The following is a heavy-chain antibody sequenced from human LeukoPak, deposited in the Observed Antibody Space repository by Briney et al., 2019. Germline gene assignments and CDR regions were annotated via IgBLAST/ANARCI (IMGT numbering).Heavy chain of an antibody. CDR3: TRDATYYLRYGYFDY. CDR1: GFTLSSSA. CDR2: INNVASHI. Sequence: PGGSLRLSCAASGFTLSSSAMNWVRQAPGKGLGWVSSINNVASHIYYAGSVRGRFTISRDNAKNSVYLQMNSLRAEDTAVYYCTRDATYYLRYGYFDYWGQGTLVTVSS. J-gene: IGHJ4*02. D-gene: IGHD2/OR15-2a*01. V-gene: IGHV3-21*01.